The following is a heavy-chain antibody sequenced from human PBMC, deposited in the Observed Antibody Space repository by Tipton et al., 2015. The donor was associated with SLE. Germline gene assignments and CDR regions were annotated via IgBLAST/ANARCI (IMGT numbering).Heavy chain of an antibody. D-gene: IGHD3-22*01. CDR3: ARQYYYDSSGPFDY. Sequence: GSLRLSCAASGFTFSSYSMNWVRQAPGTGLEWVSSISSSNSYIYYADSVKGRFTISRDNAKNSLYLQMNSLRAEDTAVYYCARQYYYDSSGPFDYWGQGTLVTVSS. CDR1: GFTFSSYS. V-gene: IGHV3-21*01. CDR2: ISSSNSYI. J-gene: IGHJ4*02.